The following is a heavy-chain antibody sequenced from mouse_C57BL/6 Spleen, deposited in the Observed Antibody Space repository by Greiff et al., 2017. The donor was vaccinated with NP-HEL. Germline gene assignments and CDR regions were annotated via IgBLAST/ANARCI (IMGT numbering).Heavy chain of an antibody. CDR1: GYTFTSYG. CDR2: IYPRSGNT. CDR3: ARVLLYYFDY. J-gene: IGHJ2*01. D-gene: IGHD2-10*01. Sequence: QVQLKESGAELARPGASVKLSCKASGYTFTSYGISWVKQRTGQGLEWIGEIYPRSGNTYYNEKFKGKATLTADKSSSTAYMELRSLTSEDSAVYFCARVLLYYFDYWGQGTTLTVSS. V-gene: IGHV1-81*01.